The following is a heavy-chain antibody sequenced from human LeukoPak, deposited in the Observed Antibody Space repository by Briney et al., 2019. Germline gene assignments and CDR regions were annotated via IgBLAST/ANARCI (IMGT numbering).Heavy chain of an antibody. CDR3: ARRENDC. D-gene: IGHD5-24*01. CDR1: GYTFTGYY. Sequence: ASVKVSCKASGYTFTGYYLHRVRQAPGQGLEWMGRINPNNGDTNYAHKFQGRVTMTRDTSITTAYMELSRLRSDDTAVYYCARRENDCWGQGTLVTVSS. CDR2: INPNNGDT. V-gene: IGHV1-2*06. J-gene: IGHJ4*02.